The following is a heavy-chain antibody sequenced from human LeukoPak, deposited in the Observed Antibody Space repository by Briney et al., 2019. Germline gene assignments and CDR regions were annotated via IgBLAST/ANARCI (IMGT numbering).Heavy chain of an antibody. CDR3: ARKLLWFGEYWFDP. J-gene: IGHJ5*02. V-gene: IGHV4-34*01. CDR2: INHSGST. Sequence: KASETLSLTCAVYGGSFSGYYWSWFRQPPGKGLEWIGEINHSGSTNYNPSLKSRVTISVDTSKNQFSLKLSSVTAADTAVYYCARKLLWFGEYWFDPWGQGTLVTVSS. D-gene: IGHD3-10*01. CDR1: GGSFSGYY.